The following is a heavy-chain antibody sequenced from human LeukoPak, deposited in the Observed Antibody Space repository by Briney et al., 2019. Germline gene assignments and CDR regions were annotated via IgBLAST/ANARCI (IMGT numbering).Heavy chain of an antibody. Sequence: TLSLTCTVSGGSISSGSYYWSWIRQPAGKGLEWIGRIYTSGSTNYNPSLKSRVTISVDTSKNQFSLKLSSVTAADTAVYYCASEDSSGYSPWGQGTLVTVSS. V-gene: IGHV4-61*02. D-gene: IGHD3-22*01. J-gene: IGHJ5*02. CDR2: IYTSGST. CDR1: GGSISSGSYY. CDR3: ASEDSSGYSP.